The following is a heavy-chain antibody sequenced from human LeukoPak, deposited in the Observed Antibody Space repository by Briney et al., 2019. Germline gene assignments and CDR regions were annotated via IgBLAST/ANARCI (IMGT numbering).Heavy chain of an antibody. CDR2: TYYRAKWYN. Sequence: SQTLSLTCAISGDSVSSNSAAWNWIRQSPSRALEWLGRTYYRAKWYNDYAVSVKSRITINPDTSKNQFSLKLSSVTAADTAVYYCATHWYSSSRAVEAPFDYWGQGTLVTVSS. CDR1: GDSVSSNSAA. D-gene: IGHD6-13*01. CDR3: ATHWYSSSRAVEAPFDY. J-gene: IGHJ4*02. V-gene: IGHV6-1*01.